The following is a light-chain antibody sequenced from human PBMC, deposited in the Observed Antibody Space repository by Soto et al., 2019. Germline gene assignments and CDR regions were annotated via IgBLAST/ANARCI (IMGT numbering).Light chain of an antibody. J-gene: IGKJ3*01. V-gene: IGKV3-15*01. CDR2: GAS. Sequence: EVVITQSPATLSVSPGERATLSCRASQSISSNLAWYQQQPGQAPRLLIYGASTRATGVPARFSGSGSGTEFTLTISTLQSEDFAVYYCQQYNNWPLLFGPGTKEDIK. CDR1: QSISSN. CDR3: QQYNNWPLL.